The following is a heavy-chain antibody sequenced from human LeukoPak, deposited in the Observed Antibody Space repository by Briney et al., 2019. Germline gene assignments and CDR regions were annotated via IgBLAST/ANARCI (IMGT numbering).Heavy chain of an antibody. J-gene: IGHJ5*02. V-gene: IGHV3-23*01. CDR3: AKASYSSGWYGWFDP. Sequence: GGSLRLSWAASGSTFSSYAMSWVRQAPGKGLEWVSAISGSGGSTYYADSVKGRFTISRDNSKNTLYLQMNSLRAEDTAVYYCAKASYSSGWYGWFDPWGQGTLVTVSS. CDR2: ISGSGGST. CDR1: GSTFSSYA. D-gene: IGHD6-19*01.